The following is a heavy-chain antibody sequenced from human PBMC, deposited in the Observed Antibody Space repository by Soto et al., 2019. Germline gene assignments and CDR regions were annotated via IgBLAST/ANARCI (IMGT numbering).Heavy chain of an antibody. CDR3: AREEPSGVY. V-gene: IGHV1-69*01. Sequence: QVQLVQSGAEVKKPGSSVKVSCKASGGTFSSYAISWLRQAPGQGLEWMGGIIPIFGTANYAQKFQGRVTITADESTSTAFEELSSLRYEDTAVYYCAREEPSGVYWGQGTLVTVSS. J-gene: IGHJ4*02. CDR1: GGTFSSYA. D-gene: IGHD2-8*01. CDR2: IIPIFGTA.